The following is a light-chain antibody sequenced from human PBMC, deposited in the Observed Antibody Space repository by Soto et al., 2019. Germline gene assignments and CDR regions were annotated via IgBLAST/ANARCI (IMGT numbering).Light chain of an antibody. CDR2: DAS. Sequence: DIQITPSPSTLSSSVGDRFTITCLASQSISSWLAWYQQKPGKAPKLLIYDASSLESGVPSRFRGSGSGTEFTLTISSLQPDDFATYYCQQYNSYWTFGQGTKVDIK. CDR1: QSISSW. V-gene: IGKV1-5*01. CDR3: QQYNSYWT. J-gene: IGKJ1*01.